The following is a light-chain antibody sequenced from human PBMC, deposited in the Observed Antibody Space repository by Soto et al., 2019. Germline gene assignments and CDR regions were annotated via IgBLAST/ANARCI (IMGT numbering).Light chain of an antibody. CDR1: QGISSY. J-gene: IGKJ1*01. CDR3: QQYYSYQWK. V-gene: IGKV1-8*01. CDR2: AAS. Sequence: AIRMTQSPSSLSASTGDRVTITCRASQGISSYLAWYQQKPGKAPKLLIYAASTLQSGVTSRFSGSGSGTDFTLAISCLQSEDFETYYCQQYYSYQWKFGKGTKVDI.